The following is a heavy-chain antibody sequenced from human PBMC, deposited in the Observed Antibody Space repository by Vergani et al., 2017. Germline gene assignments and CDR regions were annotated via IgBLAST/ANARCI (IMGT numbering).Heavy chain of an antibody. J-gene: IGHJ4*02. CDR1: GFFFSDYY. D-gene: IGHD2-2*02. CDR2: IRSKNDGGTA. CDR3: YTDYHDY. V-gene: IGHV3-15*01. Sequence: VQLVESGGGLVKPGGSLRLSCTASGFFFSDYYMSWLRQAPGKGLEWIGRIRSKNDGGTADYAAPLKGRFTISRDDSKDSAFLLVNNLKTEDTAVYFCYTDYHDYWGQGTLVTVSS.